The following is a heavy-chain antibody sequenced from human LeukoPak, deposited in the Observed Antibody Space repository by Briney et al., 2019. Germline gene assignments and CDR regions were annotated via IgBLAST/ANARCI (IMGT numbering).Heavy chain of an antibody. D-gene: IGHD6-19*01. CDR2: ISAYNGNT. V-gene: IGHV1-18*01. J-gene: IGHJ5*02. CDR1: GYTFTSYG. Sequence: GASVKVSCKASGYTFTSYGISWVRQAPGQGLEWMGWISAYNGNTNYAQKLQGRVTMTTDTSTSTAYMELRSLRSDDTAVYYCARAYRIAVAGTPGWFDPWGQGTLVTVSS. CDR3: ARAYRIAVAGTPGWFDP.